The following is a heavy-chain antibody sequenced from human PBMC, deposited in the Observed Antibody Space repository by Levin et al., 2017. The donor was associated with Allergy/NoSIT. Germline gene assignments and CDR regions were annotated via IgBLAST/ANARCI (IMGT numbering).Heavy chain of an antibody. D-gene: IGHD2-2*01. CDR2: INPDSGGT. Sequence: SGESLKISCKASGYTFTDFYLHWVRQAPGQGLEWMTWINPDSGGTDTAQKFQGRVTLTRDTSTTTTYMELSRLTSDDTAVYYCARETGHCRGTSCPFDYWGQGTLVTVSS. CDR3: ARETGHCRGTSCPFDY. CDR1: GYTFTDFY. V-gene: IGHV1-2*02. J-gene: IGHJ4*02.